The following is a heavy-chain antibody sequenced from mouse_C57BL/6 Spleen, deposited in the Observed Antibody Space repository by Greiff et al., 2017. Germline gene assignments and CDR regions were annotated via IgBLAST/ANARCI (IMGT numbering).Heavy chain of an antibody. V-gene: IGHV1-52*01. D-gene: IGHD2-4*01. CDR3: ARVDDYDGLTVDY. Sequence: QVQLKQPGAELVRPGSSVKLSCKASGYTFTSYWMHWVKQRPIQGLEWIGNIDPSDSETHYNQKFKDKATLTVDKSSSTAYMQLSSLTSEDSAVYYGARVDDYDGLTVDYWGQGTTLTVSS. J-gene: IGHJ2*01. CDR2: IDPSDSET. CDR1: GYTFTSYW.